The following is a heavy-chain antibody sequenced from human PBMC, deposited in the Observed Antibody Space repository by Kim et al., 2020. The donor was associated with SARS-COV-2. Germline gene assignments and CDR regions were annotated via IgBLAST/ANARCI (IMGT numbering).Heavy chain of an antibody. CDR1: GFTFSSYW. D-gene: IGHD2-2*01. CDR3: ARDGPAASIYLDY. J-gene: IGHJ4*02. Sequence: GGSLRLSCAASGFTFSSYWMHWVRQTPGKGLVWVSRINSDGSSTSYADSVKGRFTISRDNAKNTLYLQMNSLRAEDTAVYYCARDGPAASIYLDYWGQGTLVTVSS. V-gene: IGHV3-74*01. CDR2: INSDGSST.